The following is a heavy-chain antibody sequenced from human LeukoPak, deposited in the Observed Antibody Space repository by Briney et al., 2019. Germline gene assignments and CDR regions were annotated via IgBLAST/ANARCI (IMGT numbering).Heavy chain of an antibody. J-gene: IGHJ4*02. V-gene: IGHV1-24*01. Sequence: ASVKVSCKVSGYTLTELSMHWVRQAPGKGLEWMGGFDPEDGETIYAQKFQGRVTMTEDTSTDTAYMELSSLRSEDTAVYYCATVTGYSGSYAQFDYWGQGTLVTVSS. CDR3: ATVTGYSGSYAQFDY. CDR2: FDPEDGET. D-gene: IGHD1-26*01. CDR1: GYTLTELS.